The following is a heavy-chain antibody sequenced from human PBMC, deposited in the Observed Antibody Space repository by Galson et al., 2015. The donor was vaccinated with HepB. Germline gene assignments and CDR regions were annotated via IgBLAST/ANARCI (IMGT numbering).Heavy chain of an antibody. J-gene: IGHJ4*02. D-gene: IGHD1-26*01. CDR2: ISGSGGST. CDR3: AKDQVGCYYWFDY. CDR1: GFTFSSYA. Sequence: SLRLSCAASGFTFSSYAMSWVRQAPGKGLEWVSAISGSGGSTSYADSVKGRFTISRDNSKNTLDLQMNSLRAEDTAVYYCAKDQVGCYYWFDYWGQGTLVTVSS. V-gene: IGHV3-23*01.